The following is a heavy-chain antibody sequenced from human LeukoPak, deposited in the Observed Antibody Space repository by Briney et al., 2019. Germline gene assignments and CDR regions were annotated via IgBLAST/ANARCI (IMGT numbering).Heavy chain of an antibody. CDR3: AVVPAAIVQPYYYYYYMDV. Sequence: PSETLSLTCTVSGGSISSSSYYWGWIRQPPGKGLEWIGSIYYSGSTYYNPSLKSRVIISVDTSKNQFSLKLSSVTAADTAVYYCAVVPAAIVQPYYYYYYMDVWGKGTTVTVSS. CDR1: GGSISSSSYY. V-gene: IGHV4-39*01. CDR2: IYYSGST. D-gene: IGHD2-2*02. J-gene: IGHJ6*03.